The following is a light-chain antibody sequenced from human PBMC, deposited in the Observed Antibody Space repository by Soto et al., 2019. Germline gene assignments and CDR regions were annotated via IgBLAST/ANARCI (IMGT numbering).Light chain of an antibody. CDR3: QQYEASTPVT. CDR2: GTH. J-gene: IGKJ3*01. CDR1: QNVSSSN. V-gene: IGKV3-20*01. Sequence: EIVLTQSPGTLSLSPGDTAALSCRASQNVSSSNLAWYQQKRGQAPRLLIYGTHITATGIPDRFTGSGSGTDFTLTISRLEPEDFAMYYCQQYEASTPVTFGPGTKVDVK.